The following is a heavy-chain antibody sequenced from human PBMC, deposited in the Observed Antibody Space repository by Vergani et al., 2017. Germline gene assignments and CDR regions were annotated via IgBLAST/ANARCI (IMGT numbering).Heavy chain of an antibody. D-gene: IGHD3-9*01. Sequence: QVQLQESGPGLVKPSQTLSLTCTVSGCSISSGGYYWSWIRQHPGKGLEWIGYIYYSGSTYYNPSLKSRVTISVDTSKNQFSLKLSSVTAADTAVYYCARDRVRYFDHYGMDVWGQGTTVTVSS. CDR2: IYYSGST. V-gene: IGHV4-31*03. CDR3: ARDRVRYFDHYGMDV. J-gene: IGHJ6*02. CDR1: GCSISSGGYY.